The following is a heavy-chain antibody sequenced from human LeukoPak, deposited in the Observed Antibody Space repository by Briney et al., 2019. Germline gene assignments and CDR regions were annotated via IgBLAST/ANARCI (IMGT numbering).Heavy chain of an antibody. D-gene: IGHD3-10*01. CDR3: ATVWFGEFIDTPINDY. J-gene: IGHJ4*02. CDR1: GFTFSSYG. Sequence: GGSLRLSCAASGFTFSSYGTRWVRQAPGKGLEWVAFIRYDGSNKYYADSVKGRFTISRDNSKNTLYLQMNSLRAEDTAVYYCATVWFGEFIDTPINDYWGQGTLVTVSS. V-gene: IGHV3-30*02. CDR2: IRYDGSNK.